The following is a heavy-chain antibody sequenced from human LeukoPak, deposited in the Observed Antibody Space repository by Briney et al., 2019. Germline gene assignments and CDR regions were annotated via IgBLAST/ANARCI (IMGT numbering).Heavy chain of an antibody. D-gene: IGHD3-10*01. Sequence: GGSLRLSCAASGFTVNSNYMSWVRQAPGKGLEWVSVIYSGGSTYYADSVKGRFTISRDNPKNTLYLQMNSLRAEDTAVYYCARDGLWSGDLNVWGKGTTVTVSS. J-gene: IGHJ6*04. V-gene: IGHV3-53*01. CDR2: IYSGGST. CDR3: ARDGLWSGDLNV. CDR1: GFTVNSNY.